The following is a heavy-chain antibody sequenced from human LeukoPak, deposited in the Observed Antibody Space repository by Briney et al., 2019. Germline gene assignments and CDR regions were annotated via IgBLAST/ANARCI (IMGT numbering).Heavy chain of an antibody. Sequence: PGGSLRVSCAGSEFSFSSYWMHWVRQPPEKGLEWVFSIKSDGSATAYADSVKGRFSMSTDSAKYTASLHMNSLRVEDTAMYYCAMDINGDLFHVWGQGTPVTVSS. J-gene: IGHJ4*02. CDR1: EFSFSSYW. V-gene: IGHV3-74*01. D-gene: IGHD2-2*03. CDR3: AMDINGDLFHV. CDR2: IKSDGSAT.